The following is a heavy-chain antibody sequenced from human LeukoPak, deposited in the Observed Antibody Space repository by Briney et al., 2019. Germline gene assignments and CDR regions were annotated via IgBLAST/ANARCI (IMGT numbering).Heavy chain of an antibody. CDR3: ARMWRSGSY. CDR2: IYYSGST. CDR1: GGSISSYY. J-gene: IGHJ4*02. V-gene: IGHV4-59*01. Sequence: SETLSLTCTVSGGSISSYYWSWIRQPPGKGLEWIGYIYYSGSTNYNPSLKSRVTISVDTSKNQFSLKLSSVTAADTAVYYCARMWRSGSYWGQGTLVTVSS. D-gene: IGHD3-10*01.